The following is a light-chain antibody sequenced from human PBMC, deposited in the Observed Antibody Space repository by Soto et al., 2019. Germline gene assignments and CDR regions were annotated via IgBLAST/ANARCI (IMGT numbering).Light chain of an antibody. J-gene: IGKJ3*01. Sequence: DIQLTQSPSFLSASVGDRVTISCRASQAMNTYIAWYQQRPGAAPKLLVYGASTLYTGVPSRFSGSESGAVFTLTISSLQPEDVAVYYCQQYLYAPLTFGPGTKVDIK. V-gene: IGKV1-9*01. CDR3: QQYLYAPLT. CDR1: QAMNTY. CDR2: GAS.